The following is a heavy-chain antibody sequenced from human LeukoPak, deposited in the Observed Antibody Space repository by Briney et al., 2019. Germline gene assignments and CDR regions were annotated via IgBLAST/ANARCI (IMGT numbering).Heavy chain of an antibody. CDR2: INPNSGGT. V-gene: IGHV1-2*02. Sequence: ASVKVSCKASGYTFTGYYMHWVRQAPGQGLEWMGWINPNSGGTNYAQKFQGRVTLTRDTSISTAYMELSRLRSDDTAVYYCARDPPEIVVVPAASDYWGQGTLVTVSS. D-gene: IGHD2-2*01. CDR1: GYTFTGYY. CDR3: ARDPPEIVVVPAASDY. J-gene: IGHJ4*02.